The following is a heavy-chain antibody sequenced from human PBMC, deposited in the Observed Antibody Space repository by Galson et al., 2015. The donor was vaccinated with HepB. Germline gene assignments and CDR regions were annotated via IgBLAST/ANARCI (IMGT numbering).Heavy chain of an antibody. CDR2: INVGNGNT. V-gene: IGHV1-3*01. CDR1: GYTFTMYA. J-gene: IGHJ4*02. Sequence: GYTFTMYAMHWVRQAPGQRPEWMGWINVGNGNTKYSQTFQGRVTITRDTSASTAYMELGSLKSEDAAVYYCARSGRFGIAAADHGLYWGQGTLVTVSS. D-gene: IGHD6-13*01. CDR3: ARSGRFGIAAADHGLY.